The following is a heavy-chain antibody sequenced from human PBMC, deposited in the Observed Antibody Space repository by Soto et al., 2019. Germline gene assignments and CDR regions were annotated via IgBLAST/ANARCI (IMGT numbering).Heavy chain of an antibody. CDR2: ISGSGGST. CDR3: AKGRWTQLWRSLNFDY. D-gene: IGHD5-18*01. Sequence: EVQLLESGGGLVQPGGSLRLSCAASGFTFSSYAMSWVRQAPGKGLEWVSAISGSGGSTYYADSVKGRFTISRDNSKNTLYLQMNSLRAEDTAVYYCAKGRWTQLWRSLNFDYWGQGTLVTVSS. V-gene: IGHV3-23*01. J-gene: IGHJ4*02. CDR1: GFTFSSYA.